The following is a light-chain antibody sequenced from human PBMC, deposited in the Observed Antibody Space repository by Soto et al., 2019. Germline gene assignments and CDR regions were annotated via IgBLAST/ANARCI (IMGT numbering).Light chain of an antibody. J-gene: IGKJ4*01. V-gene: IGKV1-27*01. CDR3: QKFNAVPT. CDR2: AAS. Sequence: DIQMTQAPSSLSASVGDRVTITCRASQAINKYLAWYQQKPGKVTTLLISAASTLQSGVPSRFSGSGSGTDFTLTISSLQPEDGATYYCQKFNAVPTFGGGTKVEI. CDR1: QAINKY.